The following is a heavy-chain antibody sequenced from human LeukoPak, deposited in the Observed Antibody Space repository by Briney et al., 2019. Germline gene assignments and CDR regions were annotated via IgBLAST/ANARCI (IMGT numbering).Heavy chain of an antibody. Sequence: PGGSLRLSCAASGFTFSNYAMHWVRQAPGKGLEWVALVSYEGSNEYYADSVKGRFTISRDKSKNTLYLQMNSLRAEDTAVYYCARAGIVRGYFQHWGQGTLVTVSS. J-gene: IGHJ1*01. CDR1: GFTFSNYA. CDR2: VSYEGSNE. CDR3: ARAGIVRGYFQH. V-gene: IGHV3-30-3*01. D-gene: IGHD3-10*01.